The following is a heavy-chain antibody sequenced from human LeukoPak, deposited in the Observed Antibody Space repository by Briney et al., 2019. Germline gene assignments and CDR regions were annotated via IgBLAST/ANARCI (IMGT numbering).Heavy chain of an antibody. CDR2: INWNGGST. CDR3: GRDGGLPYYFDY. V-gene: IGHV3-20*04. D-gene: IGHD2-15*01. J-gene: IGHJ4*02. Sequence: GGSLRLSCAASGFTFDDYGMSWVRQAPGKGLEWVSGINWNGGSTGYADSVKGRFTISRDNAKNSLYLQMNSLRAEDTALYYCGRDGGLPYYFDYWGQGTLVTVSS. CDR1: GFTFDDYG.